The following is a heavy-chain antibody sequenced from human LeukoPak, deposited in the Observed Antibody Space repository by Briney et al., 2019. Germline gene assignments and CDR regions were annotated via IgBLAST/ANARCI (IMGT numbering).Heavy chain of an antibody. V-gene: IGHV4-39*01. CDR1: GGSISSYY. CDR2: IYYSGST. D-gene: IGHD3-10*01. CDR3: ARLLGVYYGSGSPNWFDP. J-gene: IGHJ5*02. Sequence: SETLSLTCTVSGGSISSYYWGWIRQPPGKGLEWIGSIYYSGSTYYNPSLKSRVTISVDTSKNQFSLKLSSVTAADTAVYYCARLLGVYYGSGSPNWFDPWGQGTLVTVSS.